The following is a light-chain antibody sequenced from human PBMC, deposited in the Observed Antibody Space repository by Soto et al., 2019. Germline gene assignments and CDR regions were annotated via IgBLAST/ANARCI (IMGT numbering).Light chain of an antibody. V-gene: IGLV1-40*01. CDR2: GNS. J-gene: IGLJ2*01. CDR1: SSNIGAGYD. CDR3: PSYVSSLRVSV. Sequence: QSVLTQPPSVSGAPGQRVTISCTGSSSNIGAGYDVHWYQQLPGTAPKLLIYGNSNRPSGVPDRFSGSKSGTSASLAITGLQAEHEADCYRPSYVSSLRVSVFGGGPQLTVL.